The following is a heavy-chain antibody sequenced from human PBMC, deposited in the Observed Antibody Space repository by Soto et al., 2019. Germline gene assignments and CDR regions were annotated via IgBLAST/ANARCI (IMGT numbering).Heavy chain of an antibody. CDR2: INSYGSST. Sequence: GGSLRLSCAASGFTFSSYWMHWVRQAPGKGLVWVSRINSYGSSTYYAAPVKGRFTISRDDPKNTLYLQMNSLKTEGTAVYYCTTARHHYDFWSGHLRAPGIERYYYYYGMDVWGQGTTVTVSS. D-gene: IGHD3-3*01. CDR1: GFTFSSYW. CDR3: TTARHHYDFWSGHLRAPGIERYYYYYGMDV. J-gene: IGHJ6*02. V-gene: IGHV3-74*01.